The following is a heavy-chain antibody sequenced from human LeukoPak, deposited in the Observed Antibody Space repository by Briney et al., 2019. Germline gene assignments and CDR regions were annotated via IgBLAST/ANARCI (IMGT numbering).Heavy chain of an antibody. D-gene: IGHD2-15*01. Sequence: ASVKVSCKASGYTFTSYGISWVRQAPGQGLEWMGWISAYNGNTNYAQKLQGRVTMTTDTSTSTAYMELRSLRSDDTAAYYCARAWVVAASHDAFDIWGQGTMVTVSS. J-gene: IGHJ3*02. V-gene: IGHV1-18*01. CDR1: GYTFTSYG. CDR2: ISAYNGNT. CDR3: ARAWVVAASHDAFDI.